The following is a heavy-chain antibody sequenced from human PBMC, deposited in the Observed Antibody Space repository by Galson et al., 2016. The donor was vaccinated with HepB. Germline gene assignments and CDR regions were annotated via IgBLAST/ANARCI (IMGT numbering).Heavy chain of an antibody. D-gene: IGHD6-19*01. Sequence: CKASGYTFTSYAIHWVRQAPGQRLEWMGWTNNANGNAEYSQSFQGRVTFTRDTSASTAYMELSSLRSEDTAVYYCARDGGSGWSRLWWGQGTLVAVSS. CDR3: ARDGGSGWSRLW. V-gene: IGHV1-3*04. CDR1: GYTFTSYA. CDR2: TNNANGNA. J-gene: IGHJ4*02.